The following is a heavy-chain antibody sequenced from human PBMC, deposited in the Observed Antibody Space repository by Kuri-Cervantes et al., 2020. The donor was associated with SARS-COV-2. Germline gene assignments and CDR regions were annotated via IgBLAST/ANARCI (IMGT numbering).Heavy chain of an antibody. J-gene: IGHJ4*02. CDR3: ARAAGPNDY. CDR1: GFTFRDYY. CDR2: INSSRSTI. Sequence: GGSLRLSCAASGFTFRDYYLSWIRPAPGKGLEWVSYINSSRSTIYYAVSVKGRFPITRDNAKNSLYLQMNSLRAEDTTVYYCARAAGPNDYWAQATRVTVSS. D-gene: IGHD6-25*01. V-gene: IGHV3-11*04.